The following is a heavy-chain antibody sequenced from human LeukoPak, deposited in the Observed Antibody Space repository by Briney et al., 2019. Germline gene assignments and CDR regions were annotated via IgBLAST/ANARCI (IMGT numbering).Heavy chain of an antibody. D-gene: IGHD4-23*01. Sequence: ASVKVSCKASGYTFTGYYIHWVRQAPGQGPEWMGWINPNTGDTKYAQKFQGRVTMTRDTSIGTAYMELTRLRSDDTAVYYCARVGNRNCFDYWGQGTLVTVSS. V-gene: IGHV1-2*02. CDR2: INPNTGDT. CDR1: GYTFTGYY. CDR3: ARVGNRNCFDY. J-gene: IGHJ4*02.